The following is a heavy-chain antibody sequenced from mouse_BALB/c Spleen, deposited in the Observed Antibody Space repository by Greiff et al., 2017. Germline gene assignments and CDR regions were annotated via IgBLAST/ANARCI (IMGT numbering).Heavy chain of an antibody. CDR3: ARDGNYAY. D-gene: IGHD2-1*01. V-gene: IGHV1-20*02. CDR1: GYSFTGYF. CDR2: INPYNGDT. J-gene: IGHJ3*01. Sequence: VQLQQSGPELVKPGASVKISCKASGYSFTGYFMNWVMQSHGKSLEWIGRINPYNGDTFYNQKFKGKATLTVDKSSSTAHMELRSLASEDSAVYYCARDGNYAYWGQGTLVTVSA.